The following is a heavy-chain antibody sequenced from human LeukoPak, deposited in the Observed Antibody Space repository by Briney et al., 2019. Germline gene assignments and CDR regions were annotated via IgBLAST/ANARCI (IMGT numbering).Heavy chain of an antibody. Sequence: GGSLRLSCAASGFTVSSNYMSWVRQAPGKGLEWVSVIYSGGSTYYADSVKGRFTISRDNSKNTLYLQMNSLRAEDTAVYYCARVQSLDTAMVPYYYYMDVWGKGTTATVSS. J-gene: IGHJ6*03. D-gene: IGHD5-18*01. CDR3: ARVQSLDTAMVPYYYYMDV. V-gene: IGHV3-66*02. CDR1: GFTVSSNY. CDR2: IYSGGST.